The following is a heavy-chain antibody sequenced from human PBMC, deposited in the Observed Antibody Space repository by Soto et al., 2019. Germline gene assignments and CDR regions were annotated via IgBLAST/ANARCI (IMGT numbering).Heavy chain of an antibody. J-gene: IGHJ6*02. CDR1: GFTFNTYG. D-gene: IGHD2-15*01. CDR2: IWYDGSNK. V-gene: IGHV3-33*08. CDR3: ARADCTGAYCYSWPFNYGVAV. Sequence: QVQLVESGGGVVQPGGSLRLSCTTSGFTFNTYGMHWVRQAPGKGLEWVAIIWYDGSNKYYADSVKGRFTISRDNSKNTLDLQMNSLRAEDTALYYCARADCTGAYCYSWPFNYGVAVWGQGTTVTVSS.